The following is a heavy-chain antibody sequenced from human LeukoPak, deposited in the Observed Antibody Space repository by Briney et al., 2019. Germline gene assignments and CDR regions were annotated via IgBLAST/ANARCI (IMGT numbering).Heavy chain of an antibody. V-gene: IGHV3-21*01. CDR3: ARDRGADY. CDR2: ISASTSYI. D-gene: IGHD5-12*01. CDR1: GFTFSTYT. J-gene: IGHJ4*02. Sequence: GGSLRLSCAASGFTFSTYTMNWVRQAPGKGLEWVSSISASTSYINYAGSVKGRFAISRDNAENSLYLQMNSLRAEDTAVYYCARDRGADYWGQGTLVTVSS.